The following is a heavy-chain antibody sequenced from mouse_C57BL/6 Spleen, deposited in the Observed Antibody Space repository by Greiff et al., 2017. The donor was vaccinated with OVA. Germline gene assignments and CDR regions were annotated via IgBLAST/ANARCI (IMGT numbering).Heavy chain of an antibody. CDR2: IDPSDSYT. V-gene: IGHV1-50*01. Sequence: QVQLQQPGAELVKPGASVKLSCKASGYTFTSYWMQWVKQRPGQGLEWIGEIDPSDSYTNYNQKFKGKATLTVDTSSSTAYMQLSSLTSEDSAVYYCARSRSTWPLDYWGQGTTLTVSS. J-gene: IGHJ2*01. CDR1: GYTFTSYW. CDR3: ARSRSTWPLDY. D-gene: IGHD4-1*02.